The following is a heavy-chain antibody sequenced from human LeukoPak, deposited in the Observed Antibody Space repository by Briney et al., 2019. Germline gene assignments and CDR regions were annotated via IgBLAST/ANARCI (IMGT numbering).Heavy chain of an antibody. D-gene: IGHD1-26*01. CDR1: GFTFSSYD. CDR3: ATGIVGATPHFDY. J-gene: IGHJ4*02. CDR2: ISSSSSYT. V-gene: IGHV3-11*03. Sequence: PGGSLRLSCAASGFTFSSYDMTWIRQAPGKGLEWVSYISSSSSYTNYADSVKGRFTISKDNAKNSLYLQMNSLRAEDTAVYYCATGIVGATPHFDYWGQGTLVTVSS.